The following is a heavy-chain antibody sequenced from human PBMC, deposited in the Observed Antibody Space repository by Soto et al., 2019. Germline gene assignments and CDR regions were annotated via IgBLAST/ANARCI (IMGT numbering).Heavy chain of an antibody. V-gene: IGHV1-3*01. D-gene: IGHD2-2*01. CDR1: GYTFTSYA. CDR2: INPGNGNT. CDR3: ARDLWSIVVSHSGALDY. J-gene: IGHJ4*02. Sequence: ASVKVSCKASGYTFTSYAMYWVRQAPGQRLEWMGWINPGNGNTKYSQKFQGRVTISRDTSASTAYMELSSLRSEETAVYYCARDLWSIVVSHSGALDYWGQGTLVTVSS.